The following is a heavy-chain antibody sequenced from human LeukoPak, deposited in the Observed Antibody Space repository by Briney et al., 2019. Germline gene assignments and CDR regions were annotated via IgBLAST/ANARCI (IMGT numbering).Heavy chain of an antibody. Sequence: GGSLRLSCVVSGLTFRNYGMYWVRQAPGKGLEWVAVISYDGSNKYYADSVKGRFTISRDNSKNTLYLQMNSLRAENTAVYYCASVSGSYSTYLDYWGQGTLVTVSS. J-gene: IGHJ4*02. V-gene: IGHV3-30*19. CDR1: GLTFRNYG. CDR3: ASVSGSYSTYLDY. D-gene: IGHD1-26*01. CDR2: ISYDGSNK.